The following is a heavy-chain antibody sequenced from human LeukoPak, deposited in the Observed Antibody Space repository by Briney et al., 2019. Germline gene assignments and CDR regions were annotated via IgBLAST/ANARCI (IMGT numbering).Heavy chain of an antibody. D-gene: IGHD1-7*01. J-gene: IGHJ3*02. Sequence: GGSLRLSCAASGFTFSSYGMHWVRQAPGKGLEWVAVIWYDGSNKYYADSVKGRFTISRDNSKNTLYLQMNSLRAEDTAVYYCARPGITGTMGYGAFDIWGQGTRVTVSS. CDR3: ARPGITGTMGYGAFDI. CDR2: IWYDGSNK. CDR1: GFTFSSYG. V-gene: IGHV3-33*01.